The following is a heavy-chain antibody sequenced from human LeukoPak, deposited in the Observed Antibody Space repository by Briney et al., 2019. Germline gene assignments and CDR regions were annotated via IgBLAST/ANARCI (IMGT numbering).Heavy chain of an antibody. D-gene: IGHD4-17*01. Sequence: GGSLRLSCAASGFTFSSFWMSWVRQAPGKGLECVANIKGDGSEKYHVDSVKGLFTISRDNAKNSLYLQMNSLRVEDTAVYYCAKFPYGDYVHYWGQGTLVTVSS. V-gene: IGHV3-7*05. CDR2: IKGDGSEK. J-gene: IGHJ4*02. CDR3: AKFPYGDYVHY. CDR1: GFTFSSFW.